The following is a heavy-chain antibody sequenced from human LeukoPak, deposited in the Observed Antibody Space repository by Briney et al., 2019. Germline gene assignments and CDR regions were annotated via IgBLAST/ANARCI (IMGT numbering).Heavy chain of an antibody. Sequence: PSQTLSLTCAISGDSVTSNSAAWNWIRQFPSRGLEWLGRTYYRSKWFNDYAVSVKGRMTINPDTSKNQISLQLNSVTPEDTAVYYCARAITIIRGTLSPFDYWGQGTLVTVSS. V-gene: IGHV6-1*01. CDR3: ARAITIIRGTLSPFDY. CDR1: GDSVTSNSAA. CDR2: TYYRSKWFN. J-gene: IGHJ4*02. D-gene: IGHD3-10*01.